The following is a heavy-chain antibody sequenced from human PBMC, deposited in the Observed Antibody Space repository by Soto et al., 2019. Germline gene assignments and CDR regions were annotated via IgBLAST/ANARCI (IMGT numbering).Heavy chain of an antibody. Sequence: PSETLSLTCTVSGDSISSYYWSWIRQPPGKGLEWIGYAYYGGSTYYNPSLKSRVTISVDTSKNQFSLKLSSVTAADTAVYYCARDLTGCGGDCSKGYFQHWGQGTLVTVSS. V-gene: IGHV4-59*12. CDR3: ARDLTGCGGDCSKGYFQH. CDR2: AYYGGST. CDR1: GDSISSYY. J-gene: IGHJ1*01. D-gene: IGHD2-21*01.